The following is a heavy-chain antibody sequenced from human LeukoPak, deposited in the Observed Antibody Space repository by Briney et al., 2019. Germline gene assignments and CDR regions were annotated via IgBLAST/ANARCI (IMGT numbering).Heavy chain of an antibody. CDR3: AAALVGSSGWFLSENWFDP. CDR1: GYTFSIYG. Sequence: ASVKVSCKASGYTFSIYGISWVRQAPGQGLEWMGWISAYNGNTNYAQKLQGRVTMTTDTSTSTAYMELRSLRSDDTAVYYCAAALVGSSGWFLSENWFDPWGQGTLVTVSS. V-gene: IGHV1-18*01. D-gene: IGHD6-19*01. J-gene: IGHJ5*02. CDR2: ISAYNGNT.